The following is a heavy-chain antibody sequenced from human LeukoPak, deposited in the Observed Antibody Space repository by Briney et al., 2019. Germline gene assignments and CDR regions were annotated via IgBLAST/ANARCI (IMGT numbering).Heavy chain of an antibody. J-gene: IGHJ4*02. CDR1: GYTFTSYG. Sequence: EASVKVSCKASGYTFTSYGISWVRQAPGQGLEWMGWISTYNVNTNYAQKLQGRVTMTTDTSTSTAFMELRSLRSDDTAVYYCARIQLVVVGDYWGQGTLVTVSS. D-gene: IGHD3-22*01. V-gene: IGHV1-18*01. CDR2: ISTYNVNT. CDR3: ARIQLVVVGDY.